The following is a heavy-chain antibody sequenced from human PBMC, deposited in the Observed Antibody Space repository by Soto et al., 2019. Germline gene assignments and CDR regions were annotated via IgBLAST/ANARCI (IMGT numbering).Heavy chain of an antibody. D-gene: IGHD3-10*01. CDR1: GDTFNFYT. V-gene: IGHV1-69*02. CDR3: ATSFGSGYRAFDY. Sequence: QVQLVQSGAEVKKPGSSLRVSCKASGDTFNFYTINWVRQAPGLGLEWLGRIIPSRSVSNYAQKFQGRVTITADKSTNTAYMDVRSLRSEDTAMYYCATSFGSGYRAFDYWGQGALVTVSS. CDR2: IIPSRSVS. J-gene: IGHJ4*02.